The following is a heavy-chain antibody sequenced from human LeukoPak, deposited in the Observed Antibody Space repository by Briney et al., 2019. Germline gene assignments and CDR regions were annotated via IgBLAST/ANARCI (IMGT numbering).Heavy chain of an antibody. CDR2: ISSSGSTI. CDR3: ARVELAPYYDYIDV. J-gene: IGHJ6*03. CDR1: GFSISSYE. V-gene: IGHV3-48*03. D-gene: IGHD1-7*01. Sequence: GGSLCRSGSAAGFSISSYEMNWVRQAQGQGLEWVSYISSSGSTIYYADSLKGRFTISRDNATNSMYLQMSSLRAEDTAVYYCARVELAPYYDYIDVWGKGTTVTVSS.